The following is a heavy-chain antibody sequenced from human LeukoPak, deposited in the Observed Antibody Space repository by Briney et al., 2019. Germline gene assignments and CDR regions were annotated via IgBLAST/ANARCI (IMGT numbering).Heavy chain of an antibody. D-gene: IGHD6-19*01. CDR2: ISYDGSNK. Sequence: GGSLRLSCAASGFTFSSYGMHWVRQAPGKGLEWVAVISYDGSNKYYADSVKGRFTISRDNSKNTLYLQTNSLRAEDTAVYYCAKWVIAVAGHNWFDPWGQGTLVTVSS. CDR1: GFTFSSYG. V-gene: IGHV3-30*18. J-gene: IGHJ5*02. CDR3: AKWVIAVAGHNWFDP.